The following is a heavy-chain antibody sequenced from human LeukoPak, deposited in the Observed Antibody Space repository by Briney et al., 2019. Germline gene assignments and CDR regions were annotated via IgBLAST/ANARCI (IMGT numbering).Heavy chain of an antibody. CDR3: ARDLFAAAGRYYYYMDV. Sequence: PGGSLRLSCAASGFTFSDYYMSWIRQAPGKGLQWVANIKQDGSEKYYVASVQGRFTISRDNAKNSLYLQMNSLRAEDTAVYYCARDLFAAAGRYYYYMDVWGKGTTVTVSS. D-gene: IGHD6-13*01. CDR2: IKQDGSEK. V-gene: IGHV3-7*01. CDR1: GFTFSDYY. J-gene: IGHJ6*03.